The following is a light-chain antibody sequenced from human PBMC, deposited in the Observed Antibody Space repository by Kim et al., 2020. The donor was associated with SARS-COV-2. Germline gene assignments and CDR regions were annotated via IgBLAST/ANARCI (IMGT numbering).Light chain of an antibody. CDR1: KLGDKY. CDR2: QDS. V-gene: IGLV3-1*01. CDR3: QAWDRSNAV. J-gene: IGLJ2*01. Sequence: SYELTQPPSVSVSPGQTASITCSGDKLGDKYACWYQQKPGQSPVLVIYQDSKRPSGIPERFSGPNSGNTATLTISGTQAMEEADYYCQAWDRSNAVLGGG.